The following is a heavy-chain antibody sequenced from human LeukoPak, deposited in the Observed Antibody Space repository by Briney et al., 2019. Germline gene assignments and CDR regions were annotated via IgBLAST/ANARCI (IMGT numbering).Heavy chain of an antibody. CDR3: AKDRADYYDSSGPSDY. Sequence: GGSLRLSCAASGFTVSSNYMSWVRQAPGKGLEWVSVIYSGGSTYYADSVKGRFTISRDNSKNTLYLQMNSLRAEDTAVYYCAKDRADYYDSSGPSDYWGQGTLVTVSS. D-gene: IGHD3-22*01. CDR2: IYSGGST. J-gene: IGHJ4*02. CDR1: GFTVSSNY. V-gene: IGHV3-66*01.